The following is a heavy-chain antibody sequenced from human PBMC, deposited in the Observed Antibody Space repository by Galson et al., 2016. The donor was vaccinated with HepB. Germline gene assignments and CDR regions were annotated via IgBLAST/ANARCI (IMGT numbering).Heavy chain of an antibody. V-gene: IGHV4-39*01. D-gene: IGHD5-24*01. CDR2: IFYSGNT. J-gene: IGHJ4*02. CDR3: ARLTPDGYNLYFDY. Sequence: SETLSLTCIVSGDSISSSLYYWGYIRQPPGKGLEWIGTIFYSGNTYYNPSLKSRVTISVDTSKNQFSMKLTSVTAADPAIYYCARLTPDGYNLYFDYWGQGALVTVSS. CDR1: GDSISSSLYY.